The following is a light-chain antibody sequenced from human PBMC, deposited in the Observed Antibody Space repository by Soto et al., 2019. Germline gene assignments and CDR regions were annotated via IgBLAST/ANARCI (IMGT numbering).Light chain of an antibody. J-gene: IGKJ1*01. V-gene: IGKV4-1*01. CDR3: EHYYSAPPWT. CDR1: QSVLSSPDPRNY. Sequence: DIVMTQSPDSLAVSLGERATINCKSRQSVLSSPDPRNYLARYQQKPGQPPKLLISWASSRTSGVPDRFSGSWSGTDFTITINSLGVEVVGVYSWEHYYSAPPWTFGPGTKVDIK. CDR2: WAS.